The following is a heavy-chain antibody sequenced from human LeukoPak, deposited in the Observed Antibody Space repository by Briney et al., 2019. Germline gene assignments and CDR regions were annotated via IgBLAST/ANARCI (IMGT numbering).Heavy chain of an antibody. V-gene: IGHV1-2*04. CDR3: ARMKGNWEVDPLDY. CDR2: INPNSGGT. D-gene: IGHD7-27*01. J-gene: IGHJ4*02. Sequence: ASVKVSCKASGYTFTGYYMHWVRQAPGQGLEWMGWINPNSGGTNYAQKFQGWVTMTRDTSISTAYMELSRLRSDDTAVYYCARMKGNWEVDPLDYRGQGTLVTVSS. CDR1: GYTFTGYY.